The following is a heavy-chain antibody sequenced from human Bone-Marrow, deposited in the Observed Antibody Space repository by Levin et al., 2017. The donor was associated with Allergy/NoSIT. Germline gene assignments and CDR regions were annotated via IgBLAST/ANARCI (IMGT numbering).Heavy chain of an antibody. D-gene: IGHD6-19*01. V-gene: IGHV3-30*04. CDR3: ARDHPSSGSLGFDY. CDR2: ISYDGSNK. Sequence: GWSLRLSCAASGFTFSSYAMHWVRQAPGKGLEWVAVISYDGSNKYYADSVKGRFTISRDNSKNTLYLQMNSLRAEDTAVYYCARDHPSSGSLGFDYWGQGTLVTVSS. CDR1: GFTFSSYA. J-gene: IGHJ4*02.